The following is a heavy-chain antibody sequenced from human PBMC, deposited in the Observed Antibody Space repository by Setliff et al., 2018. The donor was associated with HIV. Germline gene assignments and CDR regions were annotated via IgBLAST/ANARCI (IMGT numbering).Heavy chain of an antibody. V-gene: IGHV1-3*01. J-gene: IGHJ4*02. CDR3: ARSRTEERLFDY. CDR2: INAGNGNT. Sequence: ASVKVSCKASGYTFTSYAMHWVRQAPGQRLEWMGWINAGNGNTKYSQKFQGRVTITRDTSASTAYMELSSLRSEDTAMYYCARSRTEERLFDYWGQGTLVTVSS. D-gene: IGHD1-1*01. CDR1: GYTFTSYA.